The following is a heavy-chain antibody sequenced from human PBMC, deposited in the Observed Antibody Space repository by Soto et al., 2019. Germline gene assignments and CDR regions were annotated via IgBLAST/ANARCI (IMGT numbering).Heavy chain of an antibody. J-gene: IGHJ6*03. V-gene: IGHV3-48*01. CDR2: ISSSSSTI. D-gene: IGHD3-3*01. Sequence: GGSLRLSCAASGFTFSSYSMNWVRQAPGKGLEWVSYISSSSSTIYYADSVKGRFTISRDNAKNSLYLQMNSLRAEDTAVYYCATLDEVSFYYMDVWGKGTTVTVSS. CDR1: GFTFSSYS. CDR3: ATLDEVSFYYMDV.